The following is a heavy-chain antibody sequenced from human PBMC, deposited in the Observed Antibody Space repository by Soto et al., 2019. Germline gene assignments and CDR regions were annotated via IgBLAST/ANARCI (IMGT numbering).Heavy chain of an antibody. CDR2: IIPIFGTA. CDR3: ARDMYYYDSSGYYPFDY. J-gene: IGHJ4*02. Sequence: QVQLVQSGAEVKKPGSSVKVSCKASGGTFSSYAISWVRQAPGQGLEWMGGIIPIFGTANYAQKFQGRVTITAYESTSTAYMELSSLRSEDTAVYYCARDMYYYDSSGYYPFDYWGQGTLVTVSS. D-gene: IGHD3-22*01. V-gene: IGHV1-69*12. CDR1: GGTFSSYA.